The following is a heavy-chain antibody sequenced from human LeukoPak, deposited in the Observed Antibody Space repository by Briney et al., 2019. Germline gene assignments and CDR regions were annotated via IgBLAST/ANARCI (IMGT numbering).Heavy chain of an antibody. V-gene: IGHV3-21*04. CDR2: ISSSSSYI. D-gene: IGHD1-1*01. Sequence: GGSLRLSCAASGFTFSSYSMNWVRQVPGKGLEWVSSISSSSSYIYYADSVKGRFTISRDNAKNSLYLQMNSLRAEDTAIYYCAKDRTGTTGADWFDPWGQGTLVTVSS. CDR3: AKDRTGTTGADWFDP. CDR1: GFTFSSYS. J-gene: IGHJ5*02.